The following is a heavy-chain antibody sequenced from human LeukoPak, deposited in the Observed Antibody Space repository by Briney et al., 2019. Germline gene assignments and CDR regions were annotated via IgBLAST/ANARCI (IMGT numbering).Heavy chain of an antibody. Sequence: PGGSLRLSCAASGFTFSSYSMNWVRQAPGKGLEWVSLIYRDGTTYYADSVKGRFTISRDNSKSTLYLQMNSLRVEDTAVYYCARGSNYYDSSGHPFDYWGQGTLVTVSS. J-gene: IGHJ4*02. CDR1: GFTFSSYS. V-gene: IGHV3-66*01. CDR2: IYRDGTT. CDR3: ARGSNYYDSSGHPFDY. D-gene: IGHD3-22*01.